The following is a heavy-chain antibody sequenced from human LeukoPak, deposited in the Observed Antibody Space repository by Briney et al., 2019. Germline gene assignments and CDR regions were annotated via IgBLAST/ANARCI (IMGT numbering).Heavy chain of an antibody. CDR3: ATPLDYFDTSGYHQGGD. CDR2: IKEDGSKK. J-gene: IGHJ4*02. Sequence: GGSLRLSCAASGFTFSSYWMTWVRQAPGKGLEWVANIKEDGSKKSYVDSVKGRFTISRDNAKNSLYLQMNSLRAEDTAVYYCATPLDYFDTSGYHQGGDWGQGTLVTVSS. D-gene: IGHD3-22*01. V-gene: IGHV3-7*03. CDR1: GFTFSSYW.